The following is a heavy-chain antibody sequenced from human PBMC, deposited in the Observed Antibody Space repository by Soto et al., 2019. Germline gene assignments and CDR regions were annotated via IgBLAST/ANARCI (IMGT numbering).Heavy chain of an antibody. CDR1: GFTFSSYA. Sequence: EVQLLESGGGLVQPGGSLRLSCAASGFTFSSYAMSCVRQAPGKGLEWVSAISGSGGSTYYADSVKGRFTISRDNSKNTLYLQMNSLRAEDTAVYYCAVALAQDYYYGMDVWGQGTTVTVSS. D-gene: IGHD5-12*01. V-gene: IGHV3-23*01. CDR2: ISGSGGST. J-gene: IGHJ6*02. CDR3: AVALAQDYYYGMDV.